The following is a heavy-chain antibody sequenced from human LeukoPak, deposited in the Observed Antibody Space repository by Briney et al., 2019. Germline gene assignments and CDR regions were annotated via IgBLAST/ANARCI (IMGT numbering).Heavy chain of an antibody. CDR2: IFGSGGSA. CDR3: VGFRALHYYFEY. V-gene: IGHV3-23*01. Sequence: GGSLRLSCAASGFTFGSYAMYWVRQAPGKGLEWVSGIFGSGGSAHYADSVKGRFTITRDNAKNSLFLQMDSLRAEDTAIYYCVGFRALHYYFEYWGQGTLVTVSS. J-gene: IGHJ4*02. D-gene: IGHD5-24*01. CDR1: GFTFGSYA.